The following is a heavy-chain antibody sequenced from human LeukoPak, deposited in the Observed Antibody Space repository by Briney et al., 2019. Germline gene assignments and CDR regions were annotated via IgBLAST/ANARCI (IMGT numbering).Heavy chain of an antibody. CDR1: GLTLSGYW. D-gene: IGHD5-18*01. J-gene: IGHJ4*02. V-gene: IGHV3-74*01. CDR2: TNGDARNT. CDR3: ARASGNTYGYFEY. Sequence: PGGTLRLYCAASGLTLSGYWMHWVRQAPGKGLVWVSRTNGDARNTSYAASVKGRFTISRDNAKSTLYLQMNSLRVEDTAVYYCARASGNTYGYFEYWGQGTLVTVSS.